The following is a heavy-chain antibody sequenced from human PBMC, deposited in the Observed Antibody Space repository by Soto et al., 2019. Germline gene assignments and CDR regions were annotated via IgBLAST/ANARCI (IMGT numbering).Heavy chain of an antibody. CDR1: GFTFSSYA. D-gene: IGHD3-9*01. CDR2: ISGSGGST. J-gene: IGHJ6*02. Sequence: EVQLLESGGGLVQPGGSLRLSCAASGFTFSSYAMSWVRQAPGKGLEWVSAISGSGGSTYYADSVKGRFTISRDNSKTKMYLQMNRLRAEDTAVYYSEKDRAKLRYSDCVTPKYDMNDWGQGTKVTVSS. CDR3: EKDRAKLRYSDCVTPKYDMND. V-gene: IGHV3-23*01.